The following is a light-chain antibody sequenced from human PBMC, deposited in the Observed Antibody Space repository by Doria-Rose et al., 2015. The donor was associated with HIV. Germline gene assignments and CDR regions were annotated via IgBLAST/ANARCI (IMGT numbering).Light chain of an antibody. V-gene: IGKV3-20*01. J-gene: IGKJ1*01. Sequence: EIVMTQSPGTLSLSPGERATLSCRASQSFSSTYLAWYQQKPGQAPSLLIYDGSTRATDIPDRFSARGSGTEFTLTINRLEPEDFALYYCHQYGTSWTFGQGTKVEI. CDR2: DGS. CDR1: QSFSSTY. CDR3: HQYGTSWT.